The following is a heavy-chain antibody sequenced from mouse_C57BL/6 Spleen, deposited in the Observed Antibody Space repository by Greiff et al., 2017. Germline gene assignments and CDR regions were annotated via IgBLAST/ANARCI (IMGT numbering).Heavy chain of an antibody. J-gene: IGHJ4*01. CDR3: ARGQIYYDYAYAMDY. CDR2: SRNKANDYTT. V-gene: IGHV7-1*01. Sequence: DVKLVESGGGLVQSGRSLRLSCATSGFTFSDFYMEWVRQAPGKGLEWIAASRNKANDYTTEYSASVKGRFIVSRDTSQSILYLQMNALRAEDTAIYYCARGQIYYDYAYAMDYWGQGTSVTVSS. CDR1: GFTFSDFY. D-gene: IGHD2-4*01.